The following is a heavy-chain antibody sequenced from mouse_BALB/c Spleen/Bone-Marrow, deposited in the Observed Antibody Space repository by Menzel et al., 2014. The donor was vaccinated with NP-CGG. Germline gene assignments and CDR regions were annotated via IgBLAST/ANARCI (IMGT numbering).Heavy chain of an antibody. J-gene: IGHJ4*01. Sequence: EVKLVESGGGLVQPGGSLKLSCAASGFDFSRFWMTWVRQAPGKGLEWIGEINPDSSTINYTPSLKDKFIISRDNAKNTLYLQMSEVRSEDTALYYRARLHYYGYMAYWGQGTSVTVSS. V-gene: IGHV4-1*02. CDR3: ARLHYYGYMAY. D-gene: IGHD1-2*01. CDR2: INPDSSTI. CDR1: GFDFSRFW.